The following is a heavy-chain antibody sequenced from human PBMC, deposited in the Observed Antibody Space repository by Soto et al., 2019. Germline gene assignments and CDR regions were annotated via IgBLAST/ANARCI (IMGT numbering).Heavy chain of an antibody. CDR2: LDYEEGER. V-gene: IGHV1-24*01. J-gene: IGHJ4*02. D-gene: IGHD4-17*01. CDR1: GTSLSGLP. Sequence: GPPVKVSCKVSGTSLSGLPMHWVRQAPGKGLEWMGSLDYEEGERSFAHRFQGRLTVTEDTSTDTAYMELSSLMSEDTAVYYCAAGVTTSDYWGQGTLVTVSS. CDR3: AAGVTTSDY.